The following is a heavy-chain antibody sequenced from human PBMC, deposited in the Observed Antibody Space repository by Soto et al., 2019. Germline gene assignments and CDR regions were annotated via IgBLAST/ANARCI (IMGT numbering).Heavy chain of an antibody. CDR3: ATKGGYCSSTSCYSLGVSDY. CDR2: ISSSSSYI. V-gene: IGHV3-21*01. J-gene: IGHJ4*02. D-gene: IGHD2-2*01. Sequence: EVQLVESGGGLVKPGGSLRLSCAASGFTFSSYSMNWVRQAPGKGLEWVSSISSSSSYIYYADSVKGRFTISSDNAKNSLYLQMNSLRAEDTAVYYCATKGGYCSSTSCYSLGVSDYWGQGTLVTVSS. CDR1: GFTFSSYS.